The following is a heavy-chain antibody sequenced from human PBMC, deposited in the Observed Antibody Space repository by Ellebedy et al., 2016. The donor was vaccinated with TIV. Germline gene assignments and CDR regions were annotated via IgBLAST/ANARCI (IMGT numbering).Heavy chain of an antibody. CDR1: GFSFRTYS. V-gene: IGHV3-48*02. J-gene: IGHJ5*02. CDR2: VGHTGAI. Sequence: PGGSLRLSCAASGFSFRTYSMNWVRQAPGKGLEWVAHVGHTGAITYADSVKGRFTISRDDAKNSLYLQMKSLTDEDTAVYYCARDASGIIINYWFDAWGQGTLVTVSS. CDR3: ARDASGIIINYWFDA. D-gene: IGHD3-16*01.